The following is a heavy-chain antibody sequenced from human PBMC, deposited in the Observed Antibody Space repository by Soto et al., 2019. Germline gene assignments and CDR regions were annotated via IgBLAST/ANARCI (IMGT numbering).Heavy chain of an antibody. V-gene: IGHV1-18*01. D-gene: IGHD3-3*01. CDR3: ARWERFLEWLSTPADY. Sequence: ASVKVSCKASGYTFTSYGISWVRQAPGQGLEWMGWISAYNGNTNYAQKLQGRVTMTTDTSTSTAYMELRSLRSDDTAVYYCARWERFLEWLSTPADYWGQGTLVTVSS. J-gene: IGHJ4*02. CDR1: GYTFTSYG. CDR2: ISAYNGNT.